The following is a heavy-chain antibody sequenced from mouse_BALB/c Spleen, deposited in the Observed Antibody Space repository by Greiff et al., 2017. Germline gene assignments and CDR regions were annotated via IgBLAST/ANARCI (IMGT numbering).Heavy chain of an antibody. D-gene: IGHD4-1*01. J-gene: IGHJ3*01. CDR1: GFTFSSYT. CDR2: ISSGGSYT. CDR3: TRDRANWVFAY. V-gene: IGHV5-6-4*01. Sequence: EVKLMESGGGLVKPGGSLKLSCAASGFTFSSYTMSWVRQTPEKRLEWVATISSGGSYTYYPDSVKGRFTISRDNAKNTLYLQMSSLKSEDTAMYYCTRDRANWVFAYWGQGTLVTVSA.